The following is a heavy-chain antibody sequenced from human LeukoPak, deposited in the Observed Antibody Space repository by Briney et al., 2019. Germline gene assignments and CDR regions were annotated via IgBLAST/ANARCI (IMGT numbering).Heavy chain of an antibody. J-gene: IGHJ3*02. CDR2: IIPIFGTA. CDR1: GGTFSSYA. Sequence: SVKVSCKASGGTFSSYAISWVRQAPGQGLEWMGGIIPIFGTANYAQKFQGRVTITRDTSASTAYMELSSLRSEDTAVYYCARSRPYYDSSGYYYDRLDAFDIWGQGTMVTVSS. V-gene: IGHV1-69*05. D-gene: IGHD3-22*01. CDR3: ARSRPYYDSSGYYYDRLDAFDI.